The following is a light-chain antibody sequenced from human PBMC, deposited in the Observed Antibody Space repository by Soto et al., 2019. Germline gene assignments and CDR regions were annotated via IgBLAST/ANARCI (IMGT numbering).Light chain of an antibody. CDR2: WAS. V-gene: IGKV4-1*01. J-gene: IGKJ4*01. Sequence: DIVMTQSPDSLAVSLGERATINCKYTQSVLSSYTNKNYLAWYQQKPGQPPKLLIYWASTRESGVPDRFSGSGSGTDFILTISSLQAEDVAVYYCQQYWSTPLTFGGGTKVEIK. CDR3: QQYWSTPLT. CDR1: QSVLSSYTNKNY.